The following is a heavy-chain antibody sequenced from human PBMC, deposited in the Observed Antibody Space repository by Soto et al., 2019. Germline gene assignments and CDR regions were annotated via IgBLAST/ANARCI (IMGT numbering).Heavy chain of an antibody. V-gene: IGHV3-30-3*01. CDR2: IAYDGTNK. CDR1: GFSFSISP. J-gene: IGHJ4*02. D-gene: IGHD7-27*01. Sequence: GGSLRLSCAASGFSFSISPMHWVRQAPGKGPEWGAVIAYDGTNKFYADSVKGRFTISRDNSKSTLYLQVDSLRPEEAAVYYCERDPKTSGGQHWAFNYFDSWGQGTLVTVSS. CDR3: ERDPKTSGGQHWAFNYFDS.